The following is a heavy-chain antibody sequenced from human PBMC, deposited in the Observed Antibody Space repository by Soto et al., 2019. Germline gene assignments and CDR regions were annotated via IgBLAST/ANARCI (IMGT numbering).Heavy chain of an antibody. J-gene: IGHJ5*02. CDR1: GFTFSRSW. Sequence: PGGSLRLSCAASGFTFSRSWMSWVRQAPGKGLEWVANIKHDGSEKYYVDSVKGRFTISRDNAQNSLYLQMNSLRAEDTAVYYCASGGQLRYFDWLSSAWGQGT. CDR3: ASGGQLRYFDWLSSA. D-gene: IGHD3-9*01. CDR2: IKHDGSEK. V-gene: IGHV3-7*03.